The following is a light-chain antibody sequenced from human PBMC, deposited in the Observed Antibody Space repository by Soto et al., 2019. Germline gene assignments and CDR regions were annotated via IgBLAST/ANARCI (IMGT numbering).Light chain of an antibody. CDR3: QHPSNWPPWT. J-gene: IGKJ1*01. CDR2: DAS. Sequence: DIVVTQSPATLSLSPGERATLSCRACQSVSSYLAWYQQKPGQAPRLLIYDASNRATGTPARFSGSGSGTDLTRTISPPEPEELGVYYCQHPSNWPPWTFCKGTNVDFK. CDR1: QSVSSY. V-gene: IGKV3-11*01.